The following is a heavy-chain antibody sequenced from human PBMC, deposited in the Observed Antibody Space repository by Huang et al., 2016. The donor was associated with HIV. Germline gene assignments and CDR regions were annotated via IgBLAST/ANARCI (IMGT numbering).Heavy chain of an antibody. CDR2: VSNSASSR. CDR3: AKDLVTYDSSGSV. Sequence: EVHLLESGGGLVQPGGSLRFSCAASGFIFSSSAMSWVRQASGRGLEWVSTVSNSASSRHYSDSVRGRFTISRDNSKDTLYLQMNSLRAEDTALYYCAKDLVTYDSSGSVWGQGTLVTVSS. J-gene: IGHJ4*02. D-gene: IGHD3-22*01. CDR1: GFIFSSSA. V-gene: IGHV3-23*01.